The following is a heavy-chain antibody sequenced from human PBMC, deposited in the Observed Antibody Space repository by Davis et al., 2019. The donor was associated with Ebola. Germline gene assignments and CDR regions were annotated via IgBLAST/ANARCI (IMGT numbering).Heavy chain of an antibody. V-gene: IGHV1-2*06. CDR3: ARGPRITMIVVVISIDY. D-gene: IGHD3-22*01. CDR2: INPNSGGT. CDR1: GYTFTSYY. Sequence: AASVKVSCKASGYTFTSYYMHWVRQAPGQGLEWMGRINPNSGGTNYAQKFQGRVTMTRDTSISTAYMELSRLRSDDTAVYYCARGPRITMIVVVISIDYWGQGTLVTVSS. J-gene: IGHJ4*02.